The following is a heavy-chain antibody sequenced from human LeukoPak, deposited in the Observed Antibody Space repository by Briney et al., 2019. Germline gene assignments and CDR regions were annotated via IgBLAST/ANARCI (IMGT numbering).Heavy chain of an antibody. CDR1: GFTFSSYA. CDR2: ISGSGGST. J-gene: IGHJ4*02. V-gene: IGHV3-23*01. CDR3: ARLMATISDGIDY. Sequence: GGSLRLSCAASGFTFSSYAMSWVRQAPGKGLEWVSAISGSGGSTYYADSVKGRFTISRDNSKNTLYLQMNSLGAEDTAVYYCARLMATISDGIDYWGQGTLVTVSS. D-gene: IGHD5-24*01.